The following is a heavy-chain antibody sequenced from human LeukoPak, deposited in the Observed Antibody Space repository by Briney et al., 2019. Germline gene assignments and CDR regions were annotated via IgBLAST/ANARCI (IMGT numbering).Heavy chain of an antibody. CDR3: ARDDSDV. J-gene: IGHJ6*04. Sequence: GGSLRLSCAVSEFTFSNYWMKWVRQAPGKGLEWVASINKDGSGKYSVDSVKDRFTISRDNAKNSLYLQINSLTVEDTAIYYCARDDSDVWGKGTTVTVSS. CDR2: INKDGSGK. D-gene: IGHD5-18*01. CDR1: EFTFSNYW. V-gene: IGHV3-7*01.